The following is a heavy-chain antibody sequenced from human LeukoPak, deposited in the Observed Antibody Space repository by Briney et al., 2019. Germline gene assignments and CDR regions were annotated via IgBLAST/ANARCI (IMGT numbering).Heavy chain of an antibody. V-gene: IGHV4-59*08. D-gene: IGHD2-2*01. CDR1: DDSITNYY. CDR3: ARHPSAMTRFDP. CDR2: IFYSGTT. J-gene: IGHJ5*02. Sequence: SETLSLTCTVSDDSITNYYWSWVRQPPGKGLEWIGCIFYSGTTKYNPSLKSRVTISVDTPKNQLSLNLNSVTAADTAVYYCARHPSAMTRFDPWGQGTLVTVST.